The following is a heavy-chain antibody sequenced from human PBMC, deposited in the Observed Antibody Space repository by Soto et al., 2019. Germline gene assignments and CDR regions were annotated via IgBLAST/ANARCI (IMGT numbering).Heavy chain of an antibody. CDR3: ARTAGDLDY. CDR1: GYTFTNYD. J-gene: IGHJ4*02. CDR2: TNPKSGYT. V-gene: IGHV1-8*01. Sequence: QVQLVQSGAEVKKPGASVKVSCKTSGYTFTNYDINWVRQATGQGLEWMGWTNPKSGYTGSAQKFQGRVTMTRDSPTSTAYMELHSLTSEDTDVYFCARTAGDLDYWGQGTLITVSS. D-gene: IGHD4-17*01.